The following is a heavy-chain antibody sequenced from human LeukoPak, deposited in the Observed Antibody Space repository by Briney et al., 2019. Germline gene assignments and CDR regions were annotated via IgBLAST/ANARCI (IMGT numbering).Heavy chain of an antibody. CDR1: GFSFSSYG. Sequence: GGSLRLSCAASGFSFSSYGMHWVRQAPGKGLEWVSAISGSGGSTYYADSVKGRFTISRDNSKNTLYLQMNSLRAEDTAVYYCAKVVKGTPGAFDYWGQGTLVTVSS. J-gene: IGHJ4*02. V-gene: IGHV3-23*01. CDR2: ISGSGGST. D-gene: IGHD1-26*01. CDR3: AKVVKGTPGAFDY.